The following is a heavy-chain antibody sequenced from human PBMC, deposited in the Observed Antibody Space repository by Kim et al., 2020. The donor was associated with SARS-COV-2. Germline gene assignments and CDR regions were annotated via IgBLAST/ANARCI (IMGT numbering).Heavy chain of an antibody. CDR2: NSGNT. V-gene: IGHV1-8*01. D-gene: IGHD1-26*01. CDR3: ARQWDDY. Sequence: NSGNTGYAQKFQGRVTMTRNTSISTAYMELSSLRSEDMAVYYCARQWDDYWGQGTLVTVSS. J-gene: IGHJ4*02.